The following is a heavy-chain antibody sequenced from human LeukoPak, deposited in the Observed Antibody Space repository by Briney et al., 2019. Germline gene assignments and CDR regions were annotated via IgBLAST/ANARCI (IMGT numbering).Heavy chain of an antibody. CDR3: ARDPYGDYFDY. J-gene: IGHJ4*02. V-gene: IGHV4-39*07. CDR1: GGSISSSSYY. Sequence: PSETLSLTCTVSGGSISSSSYYWGWIRQPPGKGLEWIGNIYYSGSTHYNPSLKSRVTISVDTSKNQFSLKLSSVTAADTAVYYCARDPYGDYFDYWGQGTLVTVSS. CDR2: IYYSGST. D-gene: IGHD4-17*01.